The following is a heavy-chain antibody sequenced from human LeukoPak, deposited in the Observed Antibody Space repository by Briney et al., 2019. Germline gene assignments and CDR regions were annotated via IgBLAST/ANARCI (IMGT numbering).Heavy chain of an antibody. V-gene: IGHV3-21*01. CDR3: ARVRYCSSTSCYTSDY. CDR1: GFTFSSYW. J-gene: IGHJ4*02. Sequence: PGGSLRLSCAASGFTFSSYWMSWVRQAPGKGLEWVSSISSSSSYIYYADSVKGRFTISRDNAKNSLYLQMNSLRAEDTAVYYCARVRYCSSTSCYTSDYWGQGTLVTVSS. D-gene: IGHD2-2*02. CDR2: ISSSSSYI.